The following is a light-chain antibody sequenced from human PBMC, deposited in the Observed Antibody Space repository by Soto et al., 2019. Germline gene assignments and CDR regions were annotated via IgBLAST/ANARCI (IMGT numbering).Light chain of an antibody. V-gene: IGKV1-39*01. J-gene: IGKJ1*01. CDR2: AAS. Sequence: DIQMTQSPSSLSTSVGDRVTITCRASQRINNHLNWYQQKPVKAPKLLIYAASSLQSGVPSRFSGSGAGTDFTLTISSLQPEDFATYYCQQSYSTPRTFGQGTKVDIK. CDR3: QQSYSTPRT. CDR1: QRINNH.